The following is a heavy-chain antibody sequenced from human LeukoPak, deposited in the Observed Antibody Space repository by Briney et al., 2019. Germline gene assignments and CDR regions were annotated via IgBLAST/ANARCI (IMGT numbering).Heavy chain of an antibody. J-gene: IGHJ3*02. D-gene: IGHD2-2*01. Sequence: GGSLRLSCAASGFTFSSYSMNWVRQAPGKGLEWVSSISSSSSYIYYADSVKGRFTISRDNAKNSLYLQMNSLRAEDTAVYYCARDCSSTSCYYGAFDIWGQGTMVTVSS. CDR2: ISSSSSYI. CDR3: ARDCSSTSCYYGAFDI. V-gene: IGHV3-21*01. CDR1: GFTFSSYS.